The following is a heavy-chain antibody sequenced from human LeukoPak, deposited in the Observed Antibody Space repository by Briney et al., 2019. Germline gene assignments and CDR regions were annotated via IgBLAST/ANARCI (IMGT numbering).Heavy chain of an antibody. CDR3: ARDPYYYASGSPSAFGY. J-gene: IGHJ4*02. V-gene: IGHV3-53*01. Sequence: GGSLRLSCAASGFTFSSSTMNWVRQAPGKGLEWVSVVYSDGSTYYADSVKGRFTISRDNSKNTLYLQMNSLRAEDTAVYYCARDPYYYASGSPSAFGYWGQGTLVTVSS. CDR1: GFTFSSST. D-gene: IGHD3-10*01. CDR2: VYSDGST.